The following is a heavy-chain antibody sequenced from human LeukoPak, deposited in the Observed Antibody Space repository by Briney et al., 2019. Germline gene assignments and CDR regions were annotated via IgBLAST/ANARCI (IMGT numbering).Heavy chain of an antibody. D-gene: IGHD1-1*01. CDR2: ISTSGRT. CDR3: AVGRPRNATRLDDGYDF. V-gene: IGHV4-59*10. CDR1: GGSFSGYY. J-gene: IGHJ3*01. Sequence: SETLSLTCAVYGGSFSGYYWSWIRQPPGKGLEWIGRISTSGRTNYNPSLKSRLIMSADTSKNRFSLILNSVTAADTAVYYCAVGRPRNATRLDDGYDFWGQGTMVTVSS.